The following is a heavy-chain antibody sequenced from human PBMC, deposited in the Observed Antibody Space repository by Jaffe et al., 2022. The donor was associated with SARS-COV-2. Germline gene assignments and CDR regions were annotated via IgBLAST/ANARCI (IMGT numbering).Heavy chain of an antibody. CDR1: GFTFSTYG. J-gene: IGHJ4*02. CDR2: VSGDGGST. D-gene: IGHD2-15*01. Sequence: EVQLVESGGGLVQPGGSLRLTCAASGFTFSTYGMNWVRQAPGKGLEWVSGVSGDGGSTYYADTVKGRFTISRDNSRSTLYLQMSGLRAEDTALYYCTMGVGGIYFFDFWGQGTLVTVSS. CDR3: TMGVGGIYFFDF. V-gene: IGHV3-23*04.